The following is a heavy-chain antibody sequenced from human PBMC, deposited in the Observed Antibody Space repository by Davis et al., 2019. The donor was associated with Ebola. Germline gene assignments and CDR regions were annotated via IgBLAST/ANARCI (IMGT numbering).Heavy chain of an antibody. Sequence: MPSETLSLTCAVYGGSFSGYYWSWIRQPPGKGLEWIGEINHSGSTNYNPSLKSRVTISVDTSKNQFSLKLSSVTAADTAVYYCASASTTYYDFWSGYYPTFDYWGQGTLVTVSS. CDR1: GGSFSGYY. D-gene: IGHD3-3*01. CDR3: ASASTTYYDFWSGYYPTFDY. CDR2: INHSGST. J-gene: IGHJ4*02. V-gene: IGHV4-34*01.